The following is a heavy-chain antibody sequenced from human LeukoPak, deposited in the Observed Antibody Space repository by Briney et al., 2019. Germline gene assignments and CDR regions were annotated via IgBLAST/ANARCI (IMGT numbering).Heavy chain of an antibody. CDR3: ATGRPSYYYDSSGYEFDP. D-gene: IGHD3-22*01. V-gene: IGHV4-34*01. Sequence: SETLSLTCAVYGESFSGYYWSWIRQPPGKGLEWIGEINHSGSTNYNPSLKSRVTISVDTSKNQFSLKLSSVTAEDTTVYLCATGRPSYYYDSSGYEFDPWGQGTLVTVSS. CDR1: GESFSGYY. J-gene: IGHJ5*02. CDR2: INHSGST.